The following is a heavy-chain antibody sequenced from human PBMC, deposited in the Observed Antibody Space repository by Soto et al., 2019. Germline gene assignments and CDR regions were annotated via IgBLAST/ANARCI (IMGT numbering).Heavy chain of an antibody. CDR3: ATDNYYDSSGTRPFDY. Sequence: GASVKVSCKVSGYTLTELSMHWVRQAPGKGLEWMGGFDPEDGEAIYAQKFQGRVTMTEDTSTDTAYMELSSLRSEDTAVYYCATDNYYDSSGTRPFDYWGQGTLVTVSS. CDR1: GYTLTELS. D-gene: IGHD3-22*01. V-gene: IGHV1-24*01. CDR2: FDPEDGEA. J-gene: IGHJ4*02.